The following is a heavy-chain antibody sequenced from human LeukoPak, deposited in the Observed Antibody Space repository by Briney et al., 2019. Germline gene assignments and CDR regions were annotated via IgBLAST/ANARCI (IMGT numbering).Heavy chain of an antibody. CDR2: ISGSGGST. D-gene: IGHD1-26*01. Sequence: GGSLRLSCAASGFTFSSYAMSWVRQAPGKGLEWVSAISGSGGSTYYADSVKGRFTISRDNAKNSLYLQMNSLRAEDTAVYYCASNSGSYSPSCMDFWGKGTTVTVS. CDR3: ASNSGSYSPSCMDF. J-gene: IGHJ6*03. CDR1: GFTFSSYA. V-gene: IGHV3-23*01.